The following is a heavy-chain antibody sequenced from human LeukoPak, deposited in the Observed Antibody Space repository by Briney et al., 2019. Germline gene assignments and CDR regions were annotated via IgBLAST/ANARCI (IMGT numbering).Heavy chain of an antibody. V-gene: IGHV3-33*08. J-gene: IGHJ6*02. CDR1: GFTFSTFG. D-gene: IGHD3-10*01. Sequence: PGGSLRLSCAASGFTFSTFGMHWVRQAPGKGLEWVAIISYDGTYKYFADSVQGRFTISRDNSKNTLYLQMNSLRAEDTAVYYCARDRDRGVSWLDYYYYGMDVWGQGTTVTVSS. CDR2: ISYDGTYK. CDR3: ARDRDRGVSWLDYYYYGMDV.